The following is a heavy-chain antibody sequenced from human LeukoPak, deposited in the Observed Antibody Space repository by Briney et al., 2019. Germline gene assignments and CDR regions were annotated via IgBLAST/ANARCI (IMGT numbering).Heavy chain of an antibody. CDR2: IWSDRSNS. Sequence: GGSLRLSCAASGFTFSSYTMHWVRQAPGKGLVWVALIWSDRSNSGYAESVKGRFTISRDNSKNTVSLQMNSLRAEDTAVYYCTRDNLAWRHYFDSWGQGTLVTVSS. J-gene: IGHJ4*02. CDR3: TRDNLAWRHYFDS. CDR1: GFTFSSYT. V-gene: IGHV3-33*01.